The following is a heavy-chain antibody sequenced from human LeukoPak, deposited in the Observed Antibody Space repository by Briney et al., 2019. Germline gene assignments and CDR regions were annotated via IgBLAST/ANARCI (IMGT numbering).Heavy chain of an antibody. J-gene: IGHJ4*02. CDR2: ISPYNGNT. CDR3: ARGQYGDLLFDF. Sequence: ASVKVSCKASGYTFTSYDINWVRQATGQGLEWMGWISPYNGNTNYAQKLQGRVTMTTDTSTTTAYMELRSLRSDDTAVYYCARGQYGDLLFDFWGQGTPVTVSS. CDR1: GYTFTSYD. D-gene: IGHD4-17*01. V-gene: IGHV1-18*01.